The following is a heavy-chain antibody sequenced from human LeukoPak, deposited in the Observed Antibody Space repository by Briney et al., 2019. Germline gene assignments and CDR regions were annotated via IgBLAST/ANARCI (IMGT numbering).Heavy chain of an antibody. CDR3: ARDHGGYCGGGSCYNWFDP. V-gene: IGHV4-61*02. D-gene: IGHD2-15*01. CDR1: GGSISSGSYY. J-gene: IGHJ5*02. CDR2: IYTSGST. Sequence: SQTLSLTCTVSGGSISSGSYYWSWIRQPAGKGLEWIGRIYTSGSTNYNPSLKSRVTISVDTSKNQFSLKLSSVTAADTAVYYCARDHGGYCGGGSCYNWFDPWGQGTLVTVSS.